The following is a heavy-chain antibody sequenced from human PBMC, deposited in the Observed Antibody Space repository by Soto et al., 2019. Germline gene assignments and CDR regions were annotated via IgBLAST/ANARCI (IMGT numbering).Heavy chain of an antibody. CDR2: ISSSISTM. CDR1: GFTFSSYS. D-gene: IGHD5-18*01. CDR3: AREVRDAAVADFDY. J-gene: IGHJ4*02. V-gene: IGHV3-48*02. Sequence: EVQLVESGGGLVQPGGSLRLSCAASGFTFSSYSMNWVRQAPGKGLEWLSYISSSISTMHYADSVKGRFTISRDNTKNTRSHQIISLSDDDTAVSYCAREVRDAAVADFDYCGQGTLVIVSS.